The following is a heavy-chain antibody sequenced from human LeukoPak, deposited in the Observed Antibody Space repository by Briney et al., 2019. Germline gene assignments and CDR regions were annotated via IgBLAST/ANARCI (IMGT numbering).Heavy chain of an antibody. CDR1: GFTFSSYA. Sequence: PGGSLRLSCAASGFTFSSYAMHWVRQAPGKGLEGVTIISYDGSKKYYADYVKGRFTISRDNSKNTLYLQMNSLRAEDTAVYYCARNFRDGYNNSFDYWGQGTLVTVSS. CDR3: ARNFRDGYNNSFDY. D-gene: IGHD5-24*01. J-gene: IGHJ4*02. CDR2: ISYDGSKK. V-gene: IGHV3-30*04.